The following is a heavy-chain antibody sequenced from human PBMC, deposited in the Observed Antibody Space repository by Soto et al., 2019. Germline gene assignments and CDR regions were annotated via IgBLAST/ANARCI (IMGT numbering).Heavy chain of an antibody. J-gene: IGHJ6*02. CDR1: GGSISSYY. V-gene: IGHV4-59*01. D-gene: IGHD5-18*01. CDR3: ARGSQVDTAMGWHFYYYYYGMDV. CDR2: IYYSGST. Sequence: PSETLSLTCTVSGGSISSYYWSWIRQPPGKXLEWIGYIYYSGSTNYNPSLKSRVTISVDTSKNQFSLKLSSVTAADTAVYYCARGSQVDTAMGWHFYYYYYGMDVWGQGTTVTVSS.